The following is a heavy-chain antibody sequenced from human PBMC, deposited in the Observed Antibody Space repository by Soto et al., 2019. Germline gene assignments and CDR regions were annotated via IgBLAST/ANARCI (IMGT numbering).Heavy chain of an antibody. Sequence: PSETLPLTCTVSGGSISSSCWSWIRQPPGKGLEWIGYIYYSGSTNYNPSLKSRVTISVDTSKNQFSLKLSSVTAADTAVYYCARRWGYCGTDCYPLDVWGPGTTVTVSS. V-gene: IGHV4-59*08. CDR3: ARRWGYCGTDCYPLDV. J-gene: IGHJ6*02. CDR2: IYYSGST. CDR1: GGSISSSC. D-gene: IGHD2-21*02.